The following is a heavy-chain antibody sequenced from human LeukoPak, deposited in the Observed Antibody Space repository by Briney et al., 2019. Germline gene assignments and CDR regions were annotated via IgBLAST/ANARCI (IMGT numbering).Heavy chain of an antibody. CDR2: IYYSGST. CDR3: AREEGLWSYLEY. CDR1: GGSISSSSYY. J-gene: IGHJ4*02. Sequence: SETLSLTCTVSGGSISSSSYYWGWIRQPPGKGLEWIGSIYYSGSTYYNPSLKSRVTISVDTSKNQFSLKLSSVTAADTAVYYCAREEGLWSYLEYWGQGALVTVSS. D-gene: IGHD5-18*01. V-gene: IGHV4-39*02.